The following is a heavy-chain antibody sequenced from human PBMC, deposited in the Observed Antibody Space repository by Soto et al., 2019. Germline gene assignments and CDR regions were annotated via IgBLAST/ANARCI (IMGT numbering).Heavy chain of an antibody. J-gene: IGHJ4*02. V-gene: IGHV3-30-3*01. CDR3: AKGMGSGWPYYFDY. CDR1: GFTFSSYA. D-gene: IGHD6-19*01. Sequence: GGSLRLSCAASGFTFSSYAMHWVRQAPGKGLEWVAVISYDGNKKYYADSVKGRFTISRDNSKNTLYLQMNSLRAEDTAVYYCAKGMGSGWPYYFDYWGQGTLVTVSS. CDR2: ISYDGNKK.